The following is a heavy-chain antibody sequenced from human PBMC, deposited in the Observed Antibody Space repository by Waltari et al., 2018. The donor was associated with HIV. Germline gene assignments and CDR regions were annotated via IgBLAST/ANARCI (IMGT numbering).Heavy chain of an antibody. CDR3: ARGPWVDYDSSGYPGYYFDY. Sequence: QVQLVQSGAEVKKPGSSVKVSCKASGGTFSSYAISWVRQAPGQGLEWMGGIIPIFGTANYAQKFQGRVTITADESTSTAYMELSSLRSEDTAVYYCARGPWVDYDSSGYPGYYFDYWGQGTLVTVSS. J-gene: IGHJ4*02. D-gene: IGHD3-22*01. CDR2: IIPIFGTA. V-gene: IGHV1-69*01. CDR1: GGTFSSYA.